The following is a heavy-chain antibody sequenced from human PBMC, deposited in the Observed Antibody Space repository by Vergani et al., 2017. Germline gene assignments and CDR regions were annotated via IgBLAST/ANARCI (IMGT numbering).Heavy chain of an antibody. J-gene: IGHJ6*02. D-gene: IGHD3-10*01. Sequence: EGQLVESGGDWVQRGGSLRLSCAASGFISSSYWLSWFRQAPGKGLEWVANLNQDGSEKYYVDSVRGRFTISRDNAKNSIYLQMNSLRAEDTAVYFGVRVPLIRRGSGNYGINNYHGMDVWGQGTTVIVSS. V-gene: IGHV3-7*01. CDR3: VRVPLIRRGSGNYGINNYHGMDV. CDR2: LNQDGSEK. CDR1: GFISSSYW.